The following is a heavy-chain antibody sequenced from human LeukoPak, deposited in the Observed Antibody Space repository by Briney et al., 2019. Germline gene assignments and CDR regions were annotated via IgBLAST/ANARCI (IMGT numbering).Heavy chain of an antibody. Sequence: PGGSLRLSCAASGITFGNNWMHWVRHGPGKGLVWLSRINSDGGGAIYADSVKGRFTVSRDNAKNTLYLRMNSLRAEDTAVYYCARDVPHNWFDTWGQGTLVTVSS. J-gene: IGHJ5*02. CDR2: INSDGGGA. CDR1: GITFGNNW. V-gene: IGHV3-74*01. CDR3: ARDVPHNWFDT.